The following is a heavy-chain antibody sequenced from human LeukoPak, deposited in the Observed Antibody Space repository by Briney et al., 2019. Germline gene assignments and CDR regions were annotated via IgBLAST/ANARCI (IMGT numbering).Heavy chain of an antibody. CDR1: GFTFSSYW. CDR3: ARVDDYYDSSGLDY. Sequence: GGSLRLSCAASGFTFSSYWMSWVRQAPGKGLEWVANIKKDGSEKYYVDSVKGRFTISRDNAKNSLYLQMNSLRAEDTAVYYCARVDDYYDSSGLDYWGQGTLVTVSS. D-gene: IGHD3-22*01. CDR2: IKKDGSEK. V-gene: IGHV3-7*01. J-gene: IGHJ4*02.